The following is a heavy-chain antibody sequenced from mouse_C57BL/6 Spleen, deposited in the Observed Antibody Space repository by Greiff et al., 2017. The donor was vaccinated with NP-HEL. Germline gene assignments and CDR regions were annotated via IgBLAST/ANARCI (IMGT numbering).Heavy chain of an antibody. Sequence: EVQLQQSGAELVRPGASVKLSCTASGFNIKDDYMHWVKQRPEQGLEWIGWIDPENGDTEYASKFQGKATITADTSSNTAYLQLSSLTSEDTAVYYCTTTVVAKAMDYWGQGTSVTVSS. J-gene: IGHJ4*01. V-gene: IGHV14-4*01. D-gene: IGHD1-1*01. CDR3: TTTVVAKAMDY. CDR1: GFNIKDDY. CDR2: IDPENGDT.